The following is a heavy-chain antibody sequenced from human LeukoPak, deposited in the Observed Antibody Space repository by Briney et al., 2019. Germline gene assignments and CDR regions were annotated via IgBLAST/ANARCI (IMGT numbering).Heavy chain of an antibody. CDR3: ARDGSDAFDI. J-gene: IGHJ3*02. Sequence: SQTLSLTCAVSGGSISSGGYSWSWIRQPPGKGLEWIGSIYYSGSTYYNPSLKSRVTISVDTSKNQFSLKLSSVTAADTAVYYCARDGSDAFDIWGQGTMVTVSS. V-gene: IGHV4-30-2*03. CDR2: IYYSGST. D-gene: IGHD5-24*01. CDR1: GGSISSGGYS.